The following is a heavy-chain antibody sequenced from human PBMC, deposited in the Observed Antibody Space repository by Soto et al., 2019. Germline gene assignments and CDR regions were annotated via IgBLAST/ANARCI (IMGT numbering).Heavy chain of an antibody. V-gene: IGHV1-2*02. D-gene: IGHD2-15*01. CDR3: ARDPWHSDYYGMDV. Sequence: GSSVKVSCKASGYSFTDYYMHWVRQARGQGLEWMGWINPNSGGTNSAQKFQGRVTMTRDTSITTVYMELSRLRSDDTAVSYCARDPWHSDYYGMDVWG. J-gene: IGHJ6*02. CDR2: INPNSGGT. CDR1: GYSFTDYY.